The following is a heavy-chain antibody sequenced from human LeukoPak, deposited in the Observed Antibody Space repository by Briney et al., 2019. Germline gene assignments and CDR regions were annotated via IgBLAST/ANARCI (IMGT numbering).Heavy chain of an antibody. Sequence: WASVKVSCKASGGTFSSYAISWVRQAPGQGLEWMGWINPNSGGTNYAQKFQGRVTMTRDTSIGTAYMELSRLRSDDTAVYYCARDVVSGSYSDYWGQGTLVTVSS. CDR1: GGTFSSYA. CDR3: ARDVVSGSYSDY. D-gene: IGHD1-26*01. CDR2: INPNSGGT. J-gene: IGHJ4*02. V-gene: IGHV1-2*02.